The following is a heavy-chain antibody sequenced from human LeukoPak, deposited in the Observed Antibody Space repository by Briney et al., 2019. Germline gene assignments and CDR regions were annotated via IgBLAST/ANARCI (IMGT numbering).Heavy chain of an antibody. CDR3: AREAVELGDAFDI. J-gene: IGHJ3*02. Sequence: GGSLRLSCAASGFTFNTYEINWVRQAPGKGLEWVSYISSSGSTIYYADSVKGRFTISRDNAKNSLYLQMNCLRAEDTAVYYCAREAVELGDAFDIWGQGTMVTVSS. V-gene: IGHV3-48*03. CDR2: ISSSGSTI. CDR1: GFTFNTYE. D-gene: IGHD1-7*01.